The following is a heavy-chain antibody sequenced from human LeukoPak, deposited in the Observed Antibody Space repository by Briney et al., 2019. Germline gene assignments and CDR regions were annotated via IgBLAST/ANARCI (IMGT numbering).Heavy chain of an antibody. V-gene: IGHV3-48*01. CDR1: GFTFSSYS. CDR3: ARGIVGATHFDY. J-gene: IGHJ4*02. D-gene: IGHD1-26*01. CDR2: ISSSTGTI. Sequence: PGGSLRLSCAASGFTFSSYSINWVRQAPGKGLEWVSYISSSTGTIYYADSVKGRFTISRDNAKNSLYLRMNSLRAEDTAVYYCARGIVGATHFDYWGQGTLVTVSS.